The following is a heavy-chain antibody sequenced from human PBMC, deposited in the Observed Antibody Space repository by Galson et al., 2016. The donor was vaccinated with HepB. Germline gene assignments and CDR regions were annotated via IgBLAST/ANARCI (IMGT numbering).Heavy chain of an antibody. CDR2: ISSSSNHT. D-gene: IGHD3-10*01. Sequence: SLRLSCAASGFTFRYYYMSWIRQAPGKGLEWLSYISSSSNHTDYADSAKGRFTISRDDAKNSLHLQMNNLRDEDTAVYYCAKSFPDIYASGNYPDYWGQGTLVTVSS. J-gene: IGHJ4*02. V-gene: IGHV3-11*03. CDR1: GFTFRYYY. CDR3: AKSFPDIYASGNYPDY.